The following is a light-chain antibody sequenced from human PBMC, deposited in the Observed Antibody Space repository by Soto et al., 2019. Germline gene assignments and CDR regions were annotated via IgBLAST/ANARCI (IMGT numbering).Light chain of an antibody. V-gene: IGLV1-40*01. CDR1: SSNIGALYD. CDR3: QSYDNSLSGHVV. Sequence: QAVVTQPPSLSGAPGQRVTISCTGGSSNIGALYDVNWYQQLPGTAPKLLIYDNNNRPSGVPDRFSGSKSGTSASLAITGLQAEDEADYYCQSYDNSLSGHVVFGGGTKVTVL. CDR2: DNN. J-gene: IGLJ2*01.